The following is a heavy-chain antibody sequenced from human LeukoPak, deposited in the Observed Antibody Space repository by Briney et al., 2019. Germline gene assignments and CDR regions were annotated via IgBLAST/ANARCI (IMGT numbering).Heavy chain of an antibody. D-gene: IGHD3-22*01. V-gene: IGHV3-21*01. CDR3: ARDYYDSSGWLLGWEEETQKDHAENDY. CDR1: GFTFSSYS. Sequence: GGSLRLSCAASGFTFSSYSMNWVRQAPGKGLEWVPSISSSSSYIYYADSVKGRFTISRDNAKNSLYLQMNSLRAEDTAVYYSARDYYDSSGWLLGWEEETQKDHAENDYWGQGTLVTVSS. CDR2: ISSSSSYI. J-gene: IGHJ4*02.